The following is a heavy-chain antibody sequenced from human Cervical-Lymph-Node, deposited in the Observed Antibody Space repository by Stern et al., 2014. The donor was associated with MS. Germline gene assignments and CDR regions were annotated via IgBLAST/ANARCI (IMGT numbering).Heavy chain of an antibody. Sequence: VQLVESGGGVVQPGRSLRLACATSGFTFSYYGMALVRQAPGKGVEGGALLWYEENKTYYTDSVKGRFTISRDTSKNTLYLQMDNLRAEDTAVYYCARDSRDYLNYYGLDVWGQGTTVTVS. CDR1: GFTFSYYG. V-gene: IGHV3-33*01. J-gene: IGHJ6*02. CDR2: LWYEENKT. D-gene: IGHD4-17*01. CDR3: ARDSRDYLNYYGLDV.